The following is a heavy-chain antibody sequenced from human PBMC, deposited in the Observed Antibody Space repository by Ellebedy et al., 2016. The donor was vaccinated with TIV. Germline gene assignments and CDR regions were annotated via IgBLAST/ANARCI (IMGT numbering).Heavy chain of an antibody. J-gene: IGHJ3*02. V-gene: IGHV1-69*13. CDR3: AREGLGDDAFDI. Sequence: SVKVSCXASGGTFSSYAISWVRQAPGQGLEWMGGIIPIFGTANYAQKFQGRVTITADESTSTAYMELSSLRSEDTAVYYCAREGLGDDAFDIWGQGTMVTVSS. CDR1: GGTFSSYA. D-gene: IGHD5/OR15-5a*01. CDR2: IIPIFGTA.